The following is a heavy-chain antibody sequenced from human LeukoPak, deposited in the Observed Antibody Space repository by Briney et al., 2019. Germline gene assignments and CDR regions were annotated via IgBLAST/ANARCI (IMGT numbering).Heavy chain of an antibody. CDR2: ISGSGVST. Sequence: GGSLRLSCAASGFRFSSYAMSWVRQAPGKGLEWVSAISGSGVSTYYADSVKGRFTVSRDNSKNTLYLQMSSLRAEDTAVYYCARDERNWNYNLASQTYDWGQGTLVTVSS. CDR3: ARDERNWNYNLASQTYD. CDR1: GFRFSSYA. J-gene: IGHJ4*02. V-gene: IGHV3-23*01. D-gene: IGHD1-7*01.